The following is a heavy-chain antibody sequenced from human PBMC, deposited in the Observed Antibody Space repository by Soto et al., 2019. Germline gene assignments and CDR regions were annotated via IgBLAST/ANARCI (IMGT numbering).Heavy chain of an antibody. J-gene: IGHJ4*02. Sequence: QVQLVQSGAEVKKPGASVKVSCKASGYTFTSYGISWVRQAPGQGLAWMGWISAYNGNTNYAQKLQGRVTMTTDTSTSTAYMELRSLRSDDTAVYYCARDLPRITIFGVVIPFDYWGQGTLVTVSS. V-gene: IGHV1-18*04. CDR1: GYTFTSYG. D-gene: IGHD3-3*01. CDR2: ISAYNGNT. CDR3: ARDLPRITIFGVVIPFDY.